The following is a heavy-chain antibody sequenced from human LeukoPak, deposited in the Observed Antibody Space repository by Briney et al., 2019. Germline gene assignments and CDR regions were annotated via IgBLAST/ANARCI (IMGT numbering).Heavy chain of an antibody. CDR3: ARVSGVRGVIIRGPFDY. D-gene: IGHD3-10*01. CDR1: GFTFTDFY. Sequence: GGSLRLSCAASGFTFTDFYMSWIRLAPGKGLEWVSYISISGTTIYYADSVKGRFTFSRDNAKNSLYLQMNSLRAEDTAVYYCARVSGVRGVIIRGPFDYWGQGTLVTVSS. CDR2: ISISGTTI. J-gene: IGHJ4*02. V-gene: IGHV3-11*01.